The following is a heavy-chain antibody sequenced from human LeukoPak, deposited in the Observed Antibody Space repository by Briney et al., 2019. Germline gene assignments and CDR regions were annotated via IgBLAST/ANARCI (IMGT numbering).Heavy chain of an antibody. J-gene: IGHJ4*02. V-gene: IGHV3-20*04. CDR3: ARGYCSGGSCYSGFDY. D-gene: IGHD2-15*01. CDR2: INWSGGGT. Sequence: GGSLRLSCAASGFTFDDYGMSWVRHAPGKGREWVSGINWSGGGTGYADSVKGRFTISSDNANSSRYLQMHGLIAEDTALYYCARGYCSGGSCYSGFDYWGQGTLVTVSS. CDR1: GFTFDDYG.